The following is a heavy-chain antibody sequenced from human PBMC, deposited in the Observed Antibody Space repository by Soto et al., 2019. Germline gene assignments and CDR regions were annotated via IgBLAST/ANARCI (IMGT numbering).Heavy chain of an antibody. D-gene: IGHD6-13*01. V-gene: IGHV1-3*01. CDR3: VRRHVSATGINWFDP. CDR1: GYTFTSYG. CDR2: INAANGDT. Sequence: ASVKVSCKASGYTFTSYGIHWVRQAPGQRLEWMGWINAANGDTKYSPKFQGRVTITRDTSASTAYMELSSLRSEDTAVYYCVRRHVSATGINWFDPWGQGTLVTVSS. J-gene: IGHJ5*02.